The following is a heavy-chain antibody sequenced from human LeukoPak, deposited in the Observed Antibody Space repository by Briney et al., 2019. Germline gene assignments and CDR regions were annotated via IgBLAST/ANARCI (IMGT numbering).Heavy chain of an antibody. Sequence: PGGSLRLSCAASGFTFSSYWMSWVRQAPGKGLEWVANIKQDGSEKYYVDSLKGRFTLSRDNAKNSLYLQMNRLRAEDTAVYYCARDSSDIVVVPAGMRGGDTFDYWGQGTLVTVSS. CDR1: GFTFSSYW. CDR2: IKQDGSEK. V-gene: IGHV3-7*03. J-gene: IGHJ4*02. CDR3: ARDSSDIVVVPAGMRGGDTFDY. D-gene: IGHD2-2*01.